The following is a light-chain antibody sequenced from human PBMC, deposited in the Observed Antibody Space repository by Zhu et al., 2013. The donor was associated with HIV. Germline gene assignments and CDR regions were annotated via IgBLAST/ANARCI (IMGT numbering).Light chain of an antibody. V-gene: IGKV1-17*03. CDR3: LQHKSYPRT. CDR1: QGINTH. Sequence: DIQMTQSPSLLSASVEDTVKITCRASQGINTHLAWFQQKPGKVPTRLIFGASNLQSGVPSRFSGRGSGTEFSLTISGLQPEDSATYYCLQHKSYPRTFGQGT. J-gene: IGKJ1*01. CDR2: GAS.